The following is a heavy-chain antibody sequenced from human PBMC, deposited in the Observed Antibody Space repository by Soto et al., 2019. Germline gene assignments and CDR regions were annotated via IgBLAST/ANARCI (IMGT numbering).Heavy chain of an antibody. V-gene: IGHV4-59*01. CDR1: GGSISSYY. J-gene: IGHJ5*02. CDR2: IYYSGST. CDR3: ARGYCSGGSCYSGRWFNP. Sequence: ASETLSLTCTVSGGSISSYYWSWIRQPPGKGLEWIGYIYYSGSTNYNPSLKSRVTISVDTSKNQFSLKLSSVTAADTAVYYCARGYCSGGSCYSGRWFNPWGQGTLVTVS. D-gene: IGHD2-15*01.